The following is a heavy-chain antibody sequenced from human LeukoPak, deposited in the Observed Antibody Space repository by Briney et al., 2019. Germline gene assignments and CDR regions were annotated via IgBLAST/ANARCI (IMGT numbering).Heavy chain of an antibody. CDR2: ISSSSKYI. Sequence: GSLRLSCAASRFAFSGYGMTWVRQAPGKGLEWVSSISSSSKYIYYADSVKGRFTISRDNAKNSLYLQMNSLRAEDTAVYFCAREDASSLDYWGQGTLVTVSS. V-gene: IGHV3-21*01. CDR1: RFAFSGYG. D-gene: IGHD2-2*01. CDR3: AREDASSLDY. J-gene: IGHJ4*02.